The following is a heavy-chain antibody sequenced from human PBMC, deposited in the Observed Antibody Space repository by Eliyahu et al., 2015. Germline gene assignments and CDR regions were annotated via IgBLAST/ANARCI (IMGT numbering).Heavy chain of an antibody. J-gene: IGHJ6*02. CDR1: GFTFRSYA. CDR3: AKGRYAMDV. Sequence: EVPLLESGGGLVQPGGSVXXSCAXXGFTFRSYAMNWXRQAPGKGLEWASSVSGSDGSTYYADSVKGRFTISRDNSKNTLYLQMNSLRAEDTAIYYCAKGRYAMDVWGQGTTVTVSS. V-gene: IGHV3-23*01. CDR2: VSGSDGST.